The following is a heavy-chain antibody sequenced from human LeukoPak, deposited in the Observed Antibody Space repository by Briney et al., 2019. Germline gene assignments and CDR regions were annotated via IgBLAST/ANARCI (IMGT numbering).Heavy chain of an antibody. CDR2: IYYSGST. V-gene: IGHV4-39*01. J-gene: IGHJ4*02. CDR3: ARNDGRWELRFVY. D-gene: IGHD1-26*01. CDR1: GGSISSSSYY. Sequence: PSETLSLTCTVSGGSISSSSYYWGWIRQPPGKGLEWIGSIYYSGSTYYNPSLKSRVTISVDTSKNQFSLKLSSVTAADTAVYYCARNDGRWELRFVYWGQGTLVTVSS.